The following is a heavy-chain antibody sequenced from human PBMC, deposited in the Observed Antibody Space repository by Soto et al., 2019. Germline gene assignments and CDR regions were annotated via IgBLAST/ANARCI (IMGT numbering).Heavy chain of an antibody. J-gene: IGHJ4*02. D-gene: IGHD3-10*01. CDR1: GFTFSSYS. CDR3: AREGYGSGGGYFDY. V-gene: IGHV3-21*01. Sequence: EVQLVESGGGLVKPGGSLRLSCAASGFTFSSYSMNWVRQAPGKGLEWVSSISSSSNSIYYADSVKGRFTISRDNAKNSLYLQMNSLRAEDTAMYYCAREGYGSGGGYFDYWGRGTLVTVSS. CDR2: ISSSSNSI.